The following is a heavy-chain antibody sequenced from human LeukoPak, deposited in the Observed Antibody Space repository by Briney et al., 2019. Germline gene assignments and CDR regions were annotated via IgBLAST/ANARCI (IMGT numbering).Heavy chain of an antibody. V-gene: IGHV3-23*01. CDR2: LSGSGGNT. CDR3: AKDAHEGIAVAGTVDY. D-gene: IGHD6-19*01. Sequence: GVSLRLSCAASRFTFSSYSMNWVRQAPGKGLEWVSALSGSGGNTYYADSGKGRFTISRDKSKNTLYLQRSSLRAEDTAVYYCAKDAHEGIAVAGTVDYWGQGTLVTVSS. J-gene: IGHJ4*02. CDR1: RFTFSSYS.